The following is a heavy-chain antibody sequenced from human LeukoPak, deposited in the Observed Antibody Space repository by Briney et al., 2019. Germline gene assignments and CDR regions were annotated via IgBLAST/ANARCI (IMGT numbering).Heavy chain of an antibody. CDR3: AKEAVAAAGPFDY. CDR1: GFAFSSYA. V-gene: IGHV3-23*01. Sequence: GGSLRLSCAASGFAFSSYAMSWVRQAPGKGLEWVSSISGSGGSIYYADSVKGRFTISRDNSKSTLYLQMNSLRAEDTAIYYCAKEAVAAAGPFDYWGQGTLVTVSS. D-gene: IGHD6-13*01. J-gene: IGHJ4*02. CDR2: ISGSGGSI.